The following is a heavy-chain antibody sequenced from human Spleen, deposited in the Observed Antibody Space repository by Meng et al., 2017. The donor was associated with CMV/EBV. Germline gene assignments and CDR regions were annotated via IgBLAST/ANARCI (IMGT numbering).Heavy chain of an antibody. CDR2: INHSGST. CDR3: ARGPVYWSAPRWFDP. Sequence: GSLRLSCTVYGGSFSGSYWSWIRQPPGKGLEWIGEINHSGSTNYNPSLKSRVTISVDTSKNQFSLKLSSVTAADTAVYYCARGPVYWSAPRWFDPWGQGTLVTVSS. J-gene: IGHJ5*02. CDR1: GGSFSGSY. V-gene: IGHV4-34*01. D-gene: IGHD3-3*01.